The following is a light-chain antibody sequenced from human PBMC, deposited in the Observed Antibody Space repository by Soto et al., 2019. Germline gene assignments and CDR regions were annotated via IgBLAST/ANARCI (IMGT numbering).Light chain of an antibody. V-gene: IGKV1-39*01. CDR1: QNIGTT. J-gene: IGKJ1*01. CDR3: QQTHGNPT. CDR2: VTS. Sequence: DIQLTQSPPSLSASVGDKITITCRASQNIGTTLNWYQLRPGKAPKLLIYVTSTLQTGVPSRFSGGGSGSDFTLTINNLQPEDFATYSCQQTHGNPTFGQGTKVDIK.